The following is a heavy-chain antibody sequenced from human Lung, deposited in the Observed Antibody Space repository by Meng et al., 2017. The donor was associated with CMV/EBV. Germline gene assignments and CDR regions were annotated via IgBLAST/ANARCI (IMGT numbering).Heavy chain of an antibody. CDR3: ARKASWLLSLDY. CDR1: GDSISNSNW. D-gene: IGHD3-9*01. J-gene: IGHJ4*02. CDR2: IYHSGTT. V-gene: IGHV4-4*02. Sequence: SETLSLXCAVSGDSISNSNWWTWVRQPPGKGLEWIGEIYHSGTTNYNPSLKSRVTISVNKSKKQFSLMLTSVTVTDTAVYYCARKASWLLSLDYWGQGTRVXVSS.